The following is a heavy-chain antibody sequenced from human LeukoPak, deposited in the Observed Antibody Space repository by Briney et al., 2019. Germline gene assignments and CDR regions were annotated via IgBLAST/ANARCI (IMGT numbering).Heavy chain of an antibody. CDR3: AGELELRSARFDP. CDR2: IYYSGST. J-gene: IGHJ5*02. CDR1: GGSISSGDYY. D-gene: IGHD1-7*01. V-gene: IGHV4-30-4*01. Sequence: SQTLSLTCTVFGGSISSGDYYWSWIRQPPGKGLEWIGYIYYSGSTYYNPSLKSRVTISVDTSKNQFSLKLSSVTAADTAVYYCAGELELRSARFDPWGQGTLVTVSS.